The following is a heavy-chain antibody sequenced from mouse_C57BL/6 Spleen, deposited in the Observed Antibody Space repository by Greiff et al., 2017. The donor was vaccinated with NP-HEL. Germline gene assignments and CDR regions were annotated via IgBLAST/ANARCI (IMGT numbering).Heavy chain of an antibody. CDR2: ISGGGGNT. D-gene: IGHD1-1*01. Sequence: EVMLVESGGGLVKPGGSLKLSCAASGFTFSSYTMSWVRQTPEKRLEWVATISGGGGNTYYPDSVKGRFTISRDNAKNTLYLQMSSLRSEDTALYYCARHNYGSSYWYFDYWGQGTTLTVSS. CDR3: ARHNYGSSYWYFDY. J-gene: IGHJ2*01. CDR1: GFTFSSYT. V-gene: IGHV5-9*01.